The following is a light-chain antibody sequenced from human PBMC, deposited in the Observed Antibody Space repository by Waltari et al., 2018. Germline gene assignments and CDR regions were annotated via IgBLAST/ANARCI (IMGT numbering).Light chain of an antibody. V-gene: IGLV2-14*03. J-gene: IGLJ1*01. CDR3: TSYATGSSYI. CDR1: SNDVGGYNY. Sequence: QSALTQPASVSGSPGQSITISCPGTSNDVGGYNYVSWYQQHPGKAPKLMIYDVSDRPSGVSNRFSGSKSGNTASLTISGLQAEDEAEYYCTSYATGSSYIFG. CDR2: DVS.